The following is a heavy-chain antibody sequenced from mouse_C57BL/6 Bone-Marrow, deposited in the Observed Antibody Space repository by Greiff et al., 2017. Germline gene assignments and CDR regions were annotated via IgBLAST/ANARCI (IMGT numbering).Heavy chain of an antibody. CDR2: IYPGSGNT. J-gene: IGHJ2*01. D-gene: IGHD1-1*01. CDR3: ARNREGDVTPVVADD. Sequence: VQLQQSGAELARPGASVKLSCKASGYTFTSYGISWVKQRTGQGLEWIGEIYPGSGNTYYNEKFKGKATLTAEKSSSTAYMELRSLTSEDSAVYFCARNREGDVTPVVADDWGQGTTLTVSS. CDR1: GYTFTSYG. V-gene: IGHV1-81*01.